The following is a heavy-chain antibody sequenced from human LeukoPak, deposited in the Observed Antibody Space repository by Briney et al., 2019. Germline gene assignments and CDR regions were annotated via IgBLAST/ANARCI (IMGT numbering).Heavy chain of an antibody. Sequence: GESLKISCKGSGYNFIRYWIGWVRQMPGKGLEWMGIIYPGDSDTRYSPSSQGQVTISADNSISTAYLQWSSLKASDTAMYYCASWLPSHYWGQGTLVTVSS. D-gene: IGHD5-12*01. J-gene: IGHJ4*02. V-gene: IGHV5-51*01. CDR3: ASWLPSHY. CDR2: IYPGDSDT. CDR1: GYNFIRYW.